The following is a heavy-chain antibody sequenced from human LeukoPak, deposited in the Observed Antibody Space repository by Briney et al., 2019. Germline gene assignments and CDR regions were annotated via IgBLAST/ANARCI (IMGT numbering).Heavy chain of an antibody. J-gene: IGHJ4*02. Sequence: GGSLRLSCAASGFTFSDYYMSWIRQAPGEGLEWVAVIWYDGSNKYYADSVKGRFTISRDNSKNTLYLQMNSLRAEDTAVYYCAREGPTVSSRGYYFDYWGQGTLVTVSS. CDR1: GFTFSDYY. CDR3: AREGPTVSSRGYYFDY. D-gene: IGHD4-17*01. CDR2: IWYDGSNK. V-gene: IGHV3-33*08.